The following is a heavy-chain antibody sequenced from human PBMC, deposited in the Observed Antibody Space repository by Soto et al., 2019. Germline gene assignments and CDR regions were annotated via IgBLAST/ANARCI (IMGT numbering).Heavy chain of an antibody. J-gene: IGHJ5*02. D-gene: IGHD2-2*01. V-gene: IGHV1-8*01. CDR2: MNPNSGNT. CDR1: GYTFTSYD. Sequence: ASVKVSCKASGYTFTSYDINWVRQATGQGLEWMGWMNPNSGNTGYAQKFQGRVTMTRNTSISTAYMELSSLRSEDTAVYYCARGYCSSTSCYDVNNWFDPWGQGTLVTVSS. CDR3: ARGYCSSTSCYDVNNWFDP.